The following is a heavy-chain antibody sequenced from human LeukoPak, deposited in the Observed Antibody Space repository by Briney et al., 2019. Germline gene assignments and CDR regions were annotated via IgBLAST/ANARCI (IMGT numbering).Heavy chain of an antibody. CDR3: ARVTRWLQFGY. D-gene: IGHD5-24*01. Sequence: PSETLSLTCTVSGGSIRSSYYYWGWIRQPPGKGLEWIGSIYDSGSAYYNPSLKSRVTISVDTSKNQFSLKLNSVTAADTAVYYCARVTRWLQFGYWGQGTLVTVSS. CDR2: IYDSGSA. V-gene: IGHV4-39*01. J-gene: IGHJ4*02. CDR1: GGSIRSSYYY.